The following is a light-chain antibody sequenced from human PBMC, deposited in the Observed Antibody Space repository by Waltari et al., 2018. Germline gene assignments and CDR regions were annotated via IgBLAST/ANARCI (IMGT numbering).Light chain of an antibody. CDR3: LMYMGSGIWV. Sequence: QTVVTQEPSLSVSPGGTVTLTCALSSGSVSTTSYASWYQQTPGQAPRTLVYKANTRSSGVPYRFSGSILGNKAALTIAGAQADDESKYYCLMYMGSGIWVFGGGTKLTVL. CDR1: SGSVSTTSY. J-gene: IGLJ3*02. V-gene: IGLV8-61*01. CDR2: KAN.